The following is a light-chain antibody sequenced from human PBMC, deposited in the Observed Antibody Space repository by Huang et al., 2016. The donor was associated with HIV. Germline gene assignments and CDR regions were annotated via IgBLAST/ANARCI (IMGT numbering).Light chain of an antibody. V-gene: IGKV3-15*01. CDR1: QSSITN. J-gene: IGKJ4*01. CDR3: QQYNNWPPLLT. Sequence: EIVLTQSPATLSLSPGERAALSCRATQSSITNLAWYQQKAGKSPRRLIYGASTRATGIPARFRGSGSGTDFTLTISSLQSEDFAVYYCQQYNNWPPLLTFGGGTKVEIK. CDR2: GAS.